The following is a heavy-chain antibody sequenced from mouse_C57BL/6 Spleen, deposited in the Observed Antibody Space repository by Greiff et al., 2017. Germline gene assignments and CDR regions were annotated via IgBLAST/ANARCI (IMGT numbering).Heavy chain of an antibody. V-gene: IGHV5-17*01. Sequence: EVQRVESGGGLVKPGGSLKLSCAASGFTFSDYGMHWVRQAPEKGLEWVAYISSGSSTIYYADTVKGRFTISRDNAKNTLFLQMTSLRSEDTAMYYWAPITTVVASSYWYFDVWGTGTTVTVSS. CDR3: APITTVVASSYWYFDV. CDR1: GFTFSDYG. CDR2: ISSGSSTI. D-gene: IGHD1-1*01. J-gene: IGHJ1*03.